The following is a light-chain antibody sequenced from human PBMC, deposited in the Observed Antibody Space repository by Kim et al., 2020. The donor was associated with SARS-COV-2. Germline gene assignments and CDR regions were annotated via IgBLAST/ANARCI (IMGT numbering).Light chain of an antibody. CDR2: QDS. CDR1: KLGDKY. CDR3: QAWDSSTLYV. J-gene: IGLJ1*01. V-gene: IGLV3-1*01. Sequence: SYELTQPPSVSVSPGQTASITCPGDKLGDKYASWYQQKPGQSPVLVIYQDSKRPSGIPERFSGSNSGNTATLTISGTQAMDEADYYCQAWDSSTLYVFGTGTKVTVL.